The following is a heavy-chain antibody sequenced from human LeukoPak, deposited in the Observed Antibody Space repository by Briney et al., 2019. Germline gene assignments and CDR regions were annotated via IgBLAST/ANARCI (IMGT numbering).Heavy chain of an antibody. CDR3: ARDARTAIVDYYYMDA. Sequence: ASVKVSCKASGYIFTSYGISWVRQAPGQGLEWMGWISAYNGNTNYAQNLQGRVTMTTDTSTRTAYMELRSLRSDDTAVYYCARDARTAIVDYYYMDAWGKGTTVTISS. J-gene: IGHJ6*03. D-gene: IGHD2-21*02. V-gene: IGHV1-18*01. CDR2: ISAYNGNT. CDR1: GYIFTSYG.